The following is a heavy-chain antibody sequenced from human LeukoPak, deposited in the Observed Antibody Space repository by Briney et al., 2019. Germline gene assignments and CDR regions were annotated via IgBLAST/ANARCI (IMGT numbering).Heavy chain of an antibody. CDR3: AREEAYSSSWYFGYHY. Sequence: PSETLSLTCTVSGGSISSYYWSWLRQPAGKGLEWIGRIYTSGSTNYNPSLKSRVTISVDTSKSQFSLKLSSVTAADTAVYYCAREEAYSSSWYFGYHYWGQGTLVTVYS. V-gene: IGHV4-4*07. D-gene: IGHD6-13*01. CDR1: GGSISSYY. J-gene: IGHJ4*02. CDR2: IYTSGST.